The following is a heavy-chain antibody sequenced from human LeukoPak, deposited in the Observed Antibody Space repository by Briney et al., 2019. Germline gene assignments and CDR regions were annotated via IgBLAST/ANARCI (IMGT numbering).Heavy chain of an antibody. CDR1: GGSFSSYY. CDR3: ARFQDGGYFDY. V-gene: IGHV4-34*01. CDR2: IYYSETTYYNPSGST. Sequence: SETLSLTCAVYGGSFSSYYWGWIRQPPGKGLEWIGNIYYSETTYYNPSGSTYYNPSLKSRVTISVDTSKNHFSLKLSSVTAADTAVYYCARFQDGGYFDYWGQGTLVTVSS. D-gene: IGHD3-16*01. J-gene: IGHJ4*02.